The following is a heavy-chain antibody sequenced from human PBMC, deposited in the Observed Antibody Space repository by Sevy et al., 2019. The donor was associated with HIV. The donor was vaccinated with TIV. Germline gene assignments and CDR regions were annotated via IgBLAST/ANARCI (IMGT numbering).Heavy chain of an antibody. CDR2: TYYRSKWCN. Sequence: SQTLSLTCAISGDSVSSNSAAWNWIRQSPSRGLEWLGRTYYRSKWCNDYAVSVKSRITINPDTSKNQFSLQLNSVTPEDTAVYYCARDVGRFGEFPYYFDYWGQGTLVTVSS. V-gene: IGHV6-1*01. CDR1: GDSVSSNSAA. J-gene: IGHJ4*02. D-gene: IGHD3-10*01. CDR3: ARDVGRFGEFPYYFDY.